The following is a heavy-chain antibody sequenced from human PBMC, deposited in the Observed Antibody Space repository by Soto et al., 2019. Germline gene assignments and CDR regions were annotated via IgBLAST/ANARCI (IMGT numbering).Heavy chain of an antibody. J-gene: IGHJ6*02. CDR2: IYHSGST. D-gene: IGHD2-2*01. CDR3: ARVTPAASRGMDV. Sequence: QLQLQESGSGLVKPSQTLSLTCAVSGGSISSGGYSWSWIRQPPGKGLEWIGYIYHSGSTYYNPSLKSRVTISVDRSKNQFSLKLSSVTAAVTAVYYCARVTPAASRGMDVWGQGTTVTVSS. V-gene: IGHV4-30-2*01. CDR1: GGSISSGGYS.